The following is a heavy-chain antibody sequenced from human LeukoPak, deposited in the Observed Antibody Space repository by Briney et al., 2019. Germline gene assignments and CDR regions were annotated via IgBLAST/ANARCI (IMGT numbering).Heavy chain of an antibody. CDR2: IYPGDSDT. V-gene: IGHV5-51*01. J-gene: IGHJ4*02. CDR1: GSRFFSYW. CDR3: ARPGYCGGGSCYGFDY. D-gene: IGHD2-15*01. Sequence: PGESLQISCQGSGSRFFSYWIGWVRQLPGKGLEWLGIIYPGDSDTRYSPSFQGQVTISADKSINTAYLQWSSLKASDTAMYYCARPGYCGGGSCYGFDYWGQGTLVTVSS.